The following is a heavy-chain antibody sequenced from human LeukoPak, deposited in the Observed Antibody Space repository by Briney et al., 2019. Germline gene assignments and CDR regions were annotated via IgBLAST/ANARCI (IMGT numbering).Heavy chain of an antibody. CDR2: INPNSGGT. V-gene: IGHV1-2*06. CDR1: GYTFTGYY. D-gene: IGHD3-22*01. CDR3: ARDPTDYYDSTPDY. Sequence: ASVKASCKASGYTFTGYYMHWVRQAPRQGLEWMGRINPNSGGTNYAQKFQGRVTMTRDTSISTAYMELSRLRSDDTAVYYCARDPTDYYDSTPDYWGQGTLVTVSS. J-gene: IGHJ4*02.